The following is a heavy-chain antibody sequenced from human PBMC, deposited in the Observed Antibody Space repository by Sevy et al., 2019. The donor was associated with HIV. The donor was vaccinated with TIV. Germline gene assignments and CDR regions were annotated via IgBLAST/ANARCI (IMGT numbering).Heavy chain of an antibody. CDR3: GKHYMHDIADGWYIDL. J-gene: IGHJ2*01. CDR1: GFTFNNYA. D-gene: IGHD6-13*01. V-gene: IGHV3-23*01. CDR2: ISGGGGGT. Sequence: GGSLRLSCAASGFTFNNYAMSWVRQAPGKGLEGKGLEWVSTISGGGGGTYYADSVRDRFTISRDNSKNTLYLQVNRQRVDDTAVYYCGKHYMHDIADGWYIDLWGHGTLVTVSS.